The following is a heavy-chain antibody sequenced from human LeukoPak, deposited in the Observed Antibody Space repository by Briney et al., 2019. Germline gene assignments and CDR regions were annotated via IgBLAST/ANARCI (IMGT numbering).Heavy chain of an antibody. J-gene: IGHJ2*01. D-gene: IGHD4-17*01. CDR1: GFSFSNCA. CDR3: ARENSTVTSLWYFDL. CDR2: ISYDGGNK. V-gene: IGHV3-30*03. Sequence: PGGSLRLSCAASGFSFSNCAIHWVRRAPGKGLEWVAVISYDGGNKFYADSVKGRFSISRDNSKNTVYVQMSSLRAEDTAVYYCARENSTVTSLWYFDLWGRGTLVTASS.